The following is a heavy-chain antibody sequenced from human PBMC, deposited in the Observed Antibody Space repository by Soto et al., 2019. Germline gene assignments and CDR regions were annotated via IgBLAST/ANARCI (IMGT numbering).Heavy chain of an antibody. Sequence: QVQLVESGGGVVQPGRSLRLSCAASGFTFRSYAMHWVRQAPGKGLECVAVISYDGSNKFYRDSVKGRFTNSRDNSKNSLYLQTKSRRYEDTAVYNFARGDREDSAVVVGARPGEYGVDVWGQGRTVTVSS. D-gene: IGHD2-15*01. V-gene: IGHV3-30-3*01. CDR1: GFTFRSYA. CDR2: ISYDGSNK. CDR3: ARGDREDSAVVVGARPGEYGVDV. J-gene: IGHJ6*02.